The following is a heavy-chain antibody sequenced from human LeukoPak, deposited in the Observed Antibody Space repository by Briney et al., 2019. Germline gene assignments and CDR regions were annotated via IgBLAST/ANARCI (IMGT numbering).Heavy chain of an antibody. V-gene: IGHV1-2*02. CDR1: GYTFTGYY. Sequence: ASVKVSCKASGYTFTGYYMHWVRQAPGQGLEWMGWINPNSGGTNYAQKFQGRVTMTRDTSISTAYMELSRLRSDDTAVYYCARDRRRLQFSSPQNWFDPWGQGTLVTVSS. CDR2: INPNSGGT. CDR3: ARDRRRLQFSSPQNWFDP. J-gene: IGHJ5*02. D-gene: IGHD5-24*01.